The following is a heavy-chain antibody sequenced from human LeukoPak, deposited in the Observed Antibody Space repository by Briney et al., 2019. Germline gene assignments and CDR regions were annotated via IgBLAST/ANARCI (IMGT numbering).Heavy chain of an antibody. D-gene: IGHD3-10*01. CDR1: GFTVSSNY. CDR3: TAATMVRGVIITGDYFDF. Sequence: GGSLRLSCAASGFTVSSNYMSWVRQAPGKGLEWVSVIYSGGSTYYADSVKGRFTISRDNSKNTLYLQMNSLRAEDTAVYYCTAATMVRGVIITGDYFDFWGQGTLVTVSS. J-gene: IGHJ4*02. V-gene: IGHV3-66*01. CDR2: IYSGGST.